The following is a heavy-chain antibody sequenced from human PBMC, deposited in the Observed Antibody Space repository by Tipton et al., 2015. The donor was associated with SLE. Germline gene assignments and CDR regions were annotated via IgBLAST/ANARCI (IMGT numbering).Heavy chain of an antibody. CDR2: ISYTGST. CDR3: ARGGHSNSPNWFDP. CDR1: GGSISDRNYY. V-gene: IGHV4-39*07. Sequence: TLSLTCTVSGGSISDRNYYWGWIRQSPGKGLEWIGSISYTGSTFYNPSLENRVTISVDRSKNQFSLSLSSVTAADTAVYYCARGGHSNSPNWFDPWGQGTLITVSS. J-gene: IGHJ5*02. D-gene: IGHD4-11*01.